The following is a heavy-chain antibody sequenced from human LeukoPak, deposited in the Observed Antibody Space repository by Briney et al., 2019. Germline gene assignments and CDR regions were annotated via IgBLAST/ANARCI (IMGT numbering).Heavy chain of an antibody. CDR2: INQHGTYT. J-gene: IGHJ4*02. CDR3: ASDMTGPVDS. CDR1: GFTLSSYR. V-gene: IGHV3-74*01. D-gene: IGHD3-9*01. Sequence: GVSLRLSCAASGFTLSSYRVHWVRQAPGEGLVWVSRINQHGTYTSYADSVKGRFTVSRDNAKNTLYLQMSSLREEDTAVYCCASDMTGPVDSWGQGTLVTVSS.